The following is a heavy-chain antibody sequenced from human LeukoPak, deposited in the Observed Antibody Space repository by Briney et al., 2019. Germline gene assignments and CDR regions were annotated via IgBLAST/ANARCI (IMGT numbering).Heavy chain of an antibody. Sequence: GESLKISCKGSGYSFTSYWIGWVRQMPGKGLEWVGIIYPGDSDTRYSPSFQGQVTISADKSISTAYLQWSSLKASDTAMYYCARHDPRGSGYYFYFDYWGQGTLVTVSS. CDR2: IYPGDSDT. J-gene: IGHJ4*02. D-gene: IGHD3-22*01. V-gene: IGHV5-51*01. CDR3: ARHDPRGSGYYFYFDY. CDR1: GYSFTSYW.